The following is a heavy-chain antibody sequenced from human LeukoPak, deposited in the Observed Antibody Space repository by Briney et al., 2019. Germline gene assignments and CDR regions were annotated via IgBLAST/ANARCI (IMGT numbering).Heavy chain of an antibody. V-gene: IGHV1-2*02. CDR3: ATQRGSYLWGTDFDY. D-gene: IGHD3-16*01. CDR1: GYTFTGNY. J-gene: IGHJ4*02. Sequence: ASVKVSCKTSGYTFTGNYIHWVRQAPGQGLEWMGWINPNSGDTKYSQKFQGRATMTRDTSISTAYMELSRLRSDDTAVYYCATQRGSYLWGTDFDYWGQGTLVTVSS. CDR2: INPNSGDT.